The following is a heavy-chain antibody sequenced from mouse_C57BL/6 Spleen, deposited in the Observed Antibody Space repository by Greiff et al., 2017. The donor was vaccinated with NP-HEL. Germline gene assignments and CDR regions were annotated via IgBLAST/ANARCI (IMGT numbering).Heavy chain of an antibody. CDR2: IHPNSGST. J-gene: IGHJ2*01. D-gene: IGHD1-1*01. CDR3: ARGRTTVVADY. Sequence: QVQLQQPGAELVKPGASVKLSCKASGYTFTSYWMHWVKQRPGPGLEWIGMIHPNSGSTNYNEKFKSKATLTVDKSSSTAYMQLSSLTSEDSAVYYCARGRTTVVADYWGQGTTLTVSS. CDR1: GYTFTSYW. V-gene: IGHV1-64*01.